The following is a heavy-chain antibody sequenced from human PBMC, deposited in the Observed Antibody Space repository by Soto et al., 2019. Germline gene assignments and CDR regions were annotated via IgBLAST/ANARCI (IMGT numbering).Heavy chain of an antibody. J-gene: IGHJ6*02. D-gene: IGHD7-27*01. CDR1: GGSISGYY. Sequence: SETLSLTCTVSGGSISGYYWSWIRQPPGKGLEWIGNVYYSGDAKYNPSVKRRFSISVDTSKNQFSLNLSSVTAADTAVYYCTRDGDGRMTTNPYYYYGMDVWGPGITVTVSS. CDR3: TRDGDGRMTTNPYYYYGMDV. V-gene: IGHV4-59*01. CDR2: VYYSGDA.